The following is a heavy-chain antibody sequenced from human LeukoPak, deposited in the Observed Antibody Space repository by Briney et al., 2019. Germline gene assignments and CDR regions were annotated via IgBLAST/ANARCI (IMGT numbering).Heavy chain of an antibody. CDR2: MWYDGSNK. Sequence: PGGSLRLSCAASGFTFSSYGMHWVRQAPGMGLEWVAVMWYDGSNKYYADSVKGRFTISRDNSKNTLYLQMHSLRAEDTAVYYCARDEVTTPRDWGQGTLVTVSS. J-gene: IGHJ4*02. CDR1: GFTFSSYG. D-gene: IGHD4-17*01. CDR3: ARDEVTTPRD. V-gene: IGHV3-33*01.